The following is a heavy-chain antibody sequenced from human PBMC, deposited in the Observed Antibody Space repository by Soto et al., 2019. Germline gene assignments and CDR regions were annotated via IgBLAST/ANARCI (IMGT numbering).Heavy chain of an antibody. CDR1: GGSIRCFY. V-gene: IGHV4-59*01. J-gene: IGHJ4*02. CDR2: IYYSGSA. D-gene: IGHD2-21*02. CDR3: ARWTYCGGDCYWHDF. Sequence: SETLPLPCTISGGSIRCFYRLWCRHPPGKGLEWIGNIYYSGSANYDPSLRSRVTISLNTSKNQFSLNLNSVTAADTAIYYCARWTYCGGDCYWHDFRGQRTLVTVS.